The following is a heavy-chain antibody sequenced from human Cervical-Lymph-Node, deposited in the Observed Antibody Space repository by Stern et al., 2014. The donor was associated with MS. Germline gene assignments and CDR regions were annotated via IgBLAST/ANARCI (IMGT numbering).Heavy chain of an antibody. V-gene: IGHV2-5*02. J-gene: IGHJ5*02. CDR1: GSSLSTSGVG. D-gene: IGHD1-14*01. CDR2: LSWDDDR. CDR3: AHKARTWYPRKSYNWFAP. Sequence: QVTLKESGPTVVKPKETLTLSCTLSGSSLSTSGVGVGWFRRPPGKALAWLALLSWDDDRRYSPSLKSRLTITKDPSKNQVVLSMTNMDPVDTGTYYCAHKARTWYPRKSYNWFAPWGQGTLVTVSS.